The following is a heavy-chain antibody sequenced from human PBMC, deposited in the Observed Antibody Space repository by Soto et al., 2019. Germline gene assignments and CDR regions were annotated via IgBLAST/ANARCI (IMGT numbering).Heavy chain of an antibody. D-gene: IGHD3-10*01. V-gene: IGHV4-34*01. J-gene: IGHJ5*02. CDR3: TRAERFPRSWFDP. CDR2: VNHSGED. Sequence: SETLSLTCVDYGGYFRNYYWISVRQPPGKGLEWIGEVNHSGEDTYNPSLQSRITISLYTSNNQFSLKMTSVTAADTAMHFSTRAERFPRSWFDPWGQGTQVTVSS. CDR1: GGYFRNYY.